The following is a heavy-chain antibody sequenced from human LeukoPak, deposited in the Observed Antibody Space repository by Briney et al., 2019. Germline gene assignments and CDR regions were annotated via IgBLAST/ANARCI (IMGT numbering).Heavy chain of an antibody. CDR1: GFTFSSYA. J-gene: IGHJ4*01. CDR2: IQTKTDGGTK. V-gene: IGHV3-15*01. D-gene: IGHD1-1*01. Sequence: PGGSLRLSCAASGFTFSSYAMSWVRQAPGQGLEWVGRIQTKTDGGTKDYAAAVKGRFIISRDDSKNTLFLQMNSLKTEDTAVYYCTTGFTTNFDYWGHGTQVTVSS. CDR3: TTGFTTNFDY.